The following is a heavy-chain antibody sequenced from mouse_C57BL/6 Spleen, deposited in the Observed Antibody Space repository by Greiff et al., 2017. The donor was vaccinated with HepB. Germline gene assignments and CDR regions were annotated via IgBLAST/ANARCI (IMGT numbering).Heavy chain of an antibody. CDR3: TTGLITPVVARDY. D-gene: IGHD1-1*01. V-gene: IGHV14-1*01. CDR1: GFNIKDYY. CDR2: IDPEDGDT. J-gene: IGHJ2*01. Sequence: EVQLQQSGAELVRPGASVKLSCTASGFNIKDYYMHWVKQRPEQGLEWIGRIDPEDGDTEYAPKFQGKATMTADTSSNTAYLQLSSLTSEDTAVYYCTTGLITPVVARDYWGQGTTLTVSS.